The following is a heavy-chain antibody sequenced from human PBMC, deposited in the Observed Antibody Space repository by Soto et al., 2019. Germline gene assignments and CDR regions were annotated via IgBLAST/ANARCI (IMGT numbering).Heavy chain of an antibody. CDR1: GFTFSSYW. D-gene: IGHD2-15*01. Sequence: EVKLVESGGGLVQPGGSLRLSCAASGFTFSSYWMHWVRQAPGKGLVWVSRINSDGSSTSYADSVKGRFTISRDNAKNTLYLQMNSLRAEDTDVYYCVITSLVVAAATREDYWGQGTLVTVSS. CDR3: VITSLVVAAATREDY. J-gene: IGHJ4*02. V-gene: IGHV3-74*01. CDR2: INSDGSST.